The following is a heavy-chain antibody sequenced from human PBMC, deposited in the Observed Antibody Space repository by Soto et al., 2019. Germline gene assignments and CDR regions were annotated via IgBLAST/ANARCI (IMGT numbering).Heavy chain of an antibody. CDR2: TSYDGSNK. V-gene: IGHV3-30*18. Sequence: QLMESGGGVVQPGRSLRLSCAASGFTFSLYGMHWVRQAPGKGLEWVAVTSYDGSNKYYADSVKGRFTISRDNSKNTLYLQMTSLRAEDTAVYYCAKDSGYSGYDVYDYYYGLDVWGQGTTVTVSS. CDR3: AKDSGYSGYDVYDYYYGLDV. CDR1: GFTFSLYG. J-gene: IGHJ6*02. D-gene: IGHD5-12*01.